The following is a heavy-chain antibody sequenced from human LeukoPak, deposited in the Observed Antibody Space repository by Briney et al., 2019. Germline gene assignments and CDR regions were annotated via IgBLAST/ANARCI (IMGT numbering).Heavy chain of an antibody. CDR2: INPNSGGT. CDR3: ARVSGYCSSTSCQERVGGRAFDI. J-gene: IGHJ3*02. V-gene: IGHV1-2*02. Sequence: GASVKVSCKASGYTFTGYYMHWVRQAPGQGLEGMGWINPNSGGTNYAQKFQGRVTMTRDTSISTAYMELSRLRSDGRAVYDWARVSGYCSSTSCQERVGGRAFDIWGQGTMVTVSS. D-gene: IGHD2-2*01. CDR1: GYTFTGYY.